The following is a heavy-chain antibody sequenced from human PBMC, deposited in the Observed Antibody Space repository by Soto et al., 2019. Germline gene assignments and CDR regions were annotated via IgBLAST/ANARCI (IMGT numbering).Heavy chain of an antibody. V-gene: IGHV1-18*04. CDR2: ISAYNGNT. Sequence: ASVQFSCTAAGHTFPSAASSWVRQSPGQGLEWMGWISAYNGNTNYAQKLQGRVTMTTDTSTSTAYMELRSLRSDDTAVYYCARDVSMVRGVLYYYYGMDVWGQGNKVTGSS. D-gene: IGHD3-10*01. J-gene: IGHJ6*02. CDR1: GHTFPSAA. CDR3: ARDVSMVRGVLYYYYGMDV.